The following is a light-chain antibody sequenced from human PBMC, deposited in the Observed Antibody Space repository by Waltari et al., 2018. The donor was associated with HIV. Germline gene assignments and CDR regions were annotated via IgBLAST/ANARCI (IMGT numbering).Light chain of an antibody. J-gene: IGKJ1*01. CDR2: RAS. Sequence: DVQMTQSPSTLSASVGDTVTITCRASQSISTWLAWYQQKPGKAPKLLIYRASSLQSGVPSRFSGSGSETEFTLTINSLQPDDFATYYCQQSYGTPRTFGQGTKVEIK. CDR1: QSISTW. CDR3: QQSYGTPRT. V-gene: IGKV1-5*03.